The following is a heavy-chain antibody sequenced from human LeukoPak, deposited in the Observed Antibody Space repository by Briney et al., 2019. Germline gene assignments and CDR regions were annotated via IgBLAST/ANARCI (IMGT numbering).Heavy chain of an antibody. Sequence: GGSLRLSCAASGFTFRSYRMSRVRQAPGKGLEWVSGVTESGGSEYYTDSVKGRFTISRDNSKNTLYLQMNSLRDEDTAVYYCAKPGSGDGSGRHNFDSWGQGTLVTVSS. J-gene: IGHJ4*02. CDR1: GFTFRSYR. V-gene: IGHV3-23*01. CDR3: AKPGSGDGSGRHNFDS. CDR2: VTESGGSE. D-gene: IGHD2-15*01.